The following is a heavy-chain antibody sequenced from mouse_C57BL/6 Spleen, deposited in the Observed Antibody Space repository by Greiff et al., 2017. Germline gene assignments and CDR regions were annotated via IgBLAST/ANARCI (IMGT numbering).Heavy chain of an antibody. V-gene: IGHV5-16*01. CDR2: INYDGSST. J-gene: IGHJ1*03. CDR3: AREDGFYWYFDG. D-gene: IGHD1-1*01. CDR1: GFTFSDYY. Sequence: EVQLVESEGGLVQPGSSMKLSCTASGFTFSDYYMAWVRQVPEKGLEWVANINYDGSSTYYLDSLKSRFIISRDNAKNILYLQMSSLKSEDTATYYCAREDGFYWYFDGWGTGTTVTVAS.